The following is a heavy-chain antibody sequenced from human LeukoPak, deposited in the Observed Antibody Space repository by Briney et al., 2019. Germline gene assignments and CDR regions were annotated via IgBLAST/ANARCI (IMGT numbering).Heavy chain of an antibody. J-gene: IGHJ1*01. CDR3: ARVGPSNYYDSSEYFQH. CDR2: INPTGGTT. CDR1: GYTFTSYY. Sequence: GASVKVSCKASGYTFTSYYMHWVRQAPGQGLEWMAIINPTGGTTIYAQMFQGRLTMTRDMSTSTVYMELSSLRSEDTAVYYCARVGPSNYYDSSEYFQHWGQGTLVTVSS. D-gene: IGHD3-22*01. V-gene: IGHV1-46*01.